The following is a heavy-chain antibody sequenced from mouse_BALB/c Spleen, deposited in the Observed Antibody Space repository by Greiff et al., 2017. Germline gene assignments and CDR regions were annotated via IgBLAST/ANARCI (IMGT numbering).Heavy chain of an antibody. Sequence: EVQLQESGPGLVKPSQSLSLTCSVTGYSITSGYYWNWIRQFPGNKLEWMGYISYDGSNNYNPSLKNRISITRDTSKNQFFLKLNSVTTEDTATYYCAREDYDYDGETWFAYWGQGTLVTVSA. V-gene: IGHV3-6*02. CDR1: GYSITSGYY. J-gene: IGHJ3*01. CDR3: AREDYDYDGETWFAY. CDR2: ISYDGSN. D-gene: IGHD2-4*01.